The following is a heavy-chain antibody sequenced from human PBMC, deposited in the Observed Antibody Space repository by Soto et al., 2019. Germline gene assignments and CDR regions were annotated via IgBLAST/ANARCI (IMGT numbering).Heavy chain of an antibody. CDR3: ARATTVTTYFDY. Sequence: EVQLVESGGGLVKPGGSLRLSCAASGFTFSSYSMNWVRQAPGKGLEWVSSISSSSSYIYYADSWKGRFTISRDNAKNSLELEMTILRAEDTAVDYCARATTVTTYFDYWGQGTLVTVSS. CDR1: GFTFSSYS. J-gene: IGHJ4*02. V-gene: IGHV3-21*01. CDR2: ISSSSSYI. D-gene: IGHD4-4*01.